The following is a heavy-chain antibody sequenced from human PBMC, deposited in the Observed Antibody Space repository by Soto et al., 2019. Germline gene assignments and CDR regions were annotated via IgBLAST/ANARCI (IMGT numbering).Heavy chain of an antibody. CDR3: AAVRVLTGYS. CDR1: GFTFSISA. D-gene: IGHD3-9*01. Sequence: GASVEVACTASGFTFSISAMDGVRQARGQRLEWIGWIVVGSGNTNYAQKFQERVTITRDMSTSTAYMELSSLRSEDTAVYYCAAVRVLTGYSWGQGTLVTVSS. CDR2: IVVGSGNT. V-gene: IGHV1-58*02. J-gene: IGHJ4*02.